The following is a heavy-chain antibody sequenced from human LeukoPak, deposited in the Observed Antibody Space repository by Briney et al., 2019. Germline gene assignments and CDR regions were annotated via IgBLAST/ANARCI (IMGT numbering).Heavy chain of an antibody. D-gene: IGHD6-13*01. Sequence: SETLSLTCTVSGGSISSSSYYWGWIRQPPGKGLEWIGSIYYSGSTYYNPSLKSRVTISVDTSKNQFSLKLSSVTAADTAVYYCARHLGLYSSSWYFERAFDIWGQGTMVTVSS. V-gene: IGHV4-39*01. J-gene: IGHJ3*02. CDR1: GGSISSSSYY. CDR2: IYYSGST. CDR3: ARHLGLYSSSWYFERAFDI.